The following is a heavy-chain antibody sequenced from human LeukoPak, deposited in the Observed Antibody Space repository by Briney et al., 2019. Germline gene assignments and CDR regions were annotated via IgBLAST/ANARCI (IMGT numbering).Heavy chain of an antibody. CDR1: GFTFSSYA. CDR2: ISYDGSNK. D-gene: IGHD6-19*01. Sequence: GRSLRLSCAASGFTFSSYAMHWARQAPGKGLEWVAVISYDGSNKYYADSVKGRFTISRDNSKNTLYLQMNSLRAEDTAVYYCAREAVAGIFDYWGQGTLVTVSS. V-gene: IGHV3-30*04. CDR3: AREAVAGIFDY. J-gene: IGHJ4*02.